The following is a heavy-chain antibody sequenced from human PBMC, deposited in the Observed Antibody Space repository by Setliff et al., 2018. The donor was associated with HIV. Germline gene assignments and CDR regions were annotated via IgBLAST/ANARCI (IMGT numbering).Heavy chain of an antibody. Sequence: SSETLSLTCSVSGSSISSNSYWWAWIRQPPGKGLKYIGTIYHRGGTFNNPSLKSRVVMSVDTSKNQFSLKLTSVTAADTATYYCARDTGVNVAPDGRGYHTFDFWGRGTMVTVSS. CDR2: IYHRGGT. V-gene: IGHV4-38-2*02. CDR3: ARDTGVNVAPDGRGYHTFDF. J-gene: IGHJ3*01. CDR1: GSSISSNSY. D-gene: IGHD2-8*02.